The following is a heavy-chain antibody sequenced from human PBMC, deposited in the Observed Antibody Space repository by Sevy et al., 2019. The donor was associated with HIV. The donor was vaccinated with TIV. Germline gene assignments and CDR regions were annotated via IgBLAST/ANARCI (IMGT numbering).Heavy chain of an antibody. D-gene: IGHD3-10*01. J-gene: IGHJ4*02. CDR1: GYTLTELS. CDR2: FDPEDGET. CDR3: ATEAITMVRGVIITSPFDY. V-gene: IGHV1-24*01. Sequence: ASVKVSCKVSGYTLTELSMHWVRQAPGKGLEWMGGFDPEDGETIYAQKFHGRVTMTEDTSTDTAYMELSSLRSEDTAVYYCATEAITMVRGVIITSPFDYWGQGTLVTVSS.